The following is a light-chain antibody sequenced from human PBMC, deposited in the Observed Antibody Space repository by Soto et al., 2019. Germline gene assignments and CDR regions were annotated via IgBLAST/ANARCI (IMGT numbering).Light chain of an antibody. Sequence: QSALTQPASVSGSPGQSITISCTGTSSDVGGYNYVSWYQQHPGKAPKLMVYDVSNRPSGISSRFSGSKSGNTASLTISGLQAEDEADYYCSSYTSSGRVMFGGGTKLTV. CDR2: DVS. V-gene: IGLV2-14*01. CDR3: SSYTSSGRVM. CDR1: SSDVGGYNY. J-gene: IGLJ3*02.